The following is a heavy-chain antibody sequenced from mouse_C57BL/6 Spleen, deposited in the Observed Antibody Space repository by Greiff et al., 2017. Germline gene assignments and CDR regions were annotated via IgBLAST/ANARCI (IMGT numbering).Heavy chain of an antibody. V-gene: IGHV5-9*01. J-gene: IGHJ3*01. CDR3: ESHGGLITTEAWFAY. D-gene: IGHD1-2*01. CDR1: GFTFSSYT. Sequence: EVKLVESGGGLVKPGGSLKLSCAASGFTFSSYTMSWVRQTPEKRLEWVATISGGGGNTYYPDRVKGRFTISRDNAKNTLYLQIISLKSEDTALYYGESHGGLITTEAWFAYWGQGTLVTVSA. CDR2: ISGGGGNT.